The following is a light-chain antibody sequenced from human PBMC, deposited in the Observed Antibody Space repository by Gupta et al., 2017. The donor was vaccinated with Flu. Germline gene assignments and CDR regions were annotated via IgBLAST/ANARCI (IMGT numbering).Light chain of an antibody. CDR3: QHEEDYPIT. J-gene: IGKJ4*01. CDR2: KAS. Sequence: PSTLSASVGDRVTSTCRARQSISSWLAWYQQKPGKAPKLLIYKASSVESGVPSRFSGSGSGTEFTLTISSLQPDDLAAYYCQHEEDYPITFGGGTKVDIK. CDR1: QSISSW. V-gene: IGKV1-5*03.